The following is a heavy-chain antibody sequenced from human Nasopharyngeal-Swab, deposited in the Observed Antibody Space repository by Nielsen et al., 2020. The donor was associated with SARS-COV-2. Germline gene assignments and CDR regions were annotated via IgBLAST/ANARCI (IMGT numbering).Heavy chain of an antibody. D-gene: IGHD2-15*01. V-gene: IGHV3-30*18. CDR1: GFTFSSYG. CDR2: ISYDGSNK. Sequence: GESLKISCAASGFTFSSYGMHWVRQAPGKGLEWVAVISYDGSNKYYADSVKGRFTISRDNSKNTLYLQMNSLRAEDAAVYYCAKLILYCSGGCCSFDYWGQGTLVTVSS. J-gene: IGHJ4*02. CDR3: AKLILYCSGGCCSFDY.